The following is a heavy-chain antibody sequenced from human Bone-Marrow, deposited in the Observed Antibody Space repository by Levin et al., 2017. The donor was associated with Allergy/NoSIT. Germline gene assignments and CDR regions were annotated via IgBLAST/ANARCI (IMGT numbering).Heavy chain of an antibody. CDR1: GFTFSSNG. J-gene: IGHJ4*02. CDR2: IYYDGSYK. V-gene: IGHV3-33*01. CDR3: ALAGYSSTLLPYYLDS. D-gene: IGHD6-13*01. Sequence: GASVKVSCAASGFTFSSNGMHWVRQAPGKGLEWVAVIYYDGSYKYYADSVKGRFTISRDNSKDTLYLQMNSLRAEDTAVYYCALAGYSSTLLPYYLDSWGLGTLVTVSS.